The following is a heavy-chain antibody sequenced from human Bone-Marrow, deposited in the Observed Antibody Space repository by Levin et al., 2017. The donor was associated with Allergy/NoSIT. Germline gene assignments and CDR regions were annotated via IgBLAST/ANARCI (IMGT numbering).Heavy chain of an antibody. D-gene: IGHD3-3*01. V-gene: IGHV3-11*01. CDR1: GFTFSDYY. J-gene: IGHJ4*02. CDR2: ISGSGKKI. CDR3: AREGFDLWSKPLDY. Sequence: GESLKISCAASGFTFSDYYMSWIRQAPGKGLEYVSYISGSGKKIYYGDSVKGRFSISRDNTENTVYLQMNSLRAEDTAVYYCAREGFDLWSKPLDYWGQGTLVTVSS.